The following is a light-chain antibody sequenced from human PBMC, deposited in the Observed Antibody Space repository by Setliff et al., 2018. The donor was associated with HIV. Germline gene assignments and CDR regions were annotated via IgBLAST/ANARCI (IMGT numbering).Light chain of an antibody. CDR2: LNSDGSH. Sequence: QSVLTQSPSASASLGASVKLTCTLSRGHSSYAIAWHQQQPEKGPRYLMKLNSDGSHSKGDGIPDRFSGSSSGAERYLTISSLQSDDEADYYCQTWDTGIVVFGTGTKVTVL. CDR1: RGHSSYA. V-gene: IGLV4-69*01. J-gene: IGLJ1*01. CDR3: QTWDTGIVV.